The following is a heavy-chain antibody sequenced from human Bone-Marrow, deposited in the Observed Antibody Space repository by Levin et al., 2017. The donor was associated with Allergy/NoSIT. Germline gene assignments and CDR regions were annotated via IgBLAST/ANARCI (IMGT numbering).Heavy chain of an antibody. Sequence: ASVKVSCKASGYTFTDYYIHWVRQAPGQGLEWMGRINPNSGGTNYAPNFQGRVTMTRDTSISTAYMELSRLRSDDTAVYYCARVRGSSATDCFDLWGQGTVVTVSS. D-gene: IGHD6-19*01. CDR2: INPNSGGT. J-gene: IGHJ3*01. CDR3: ARVRGSSATDCFDL. CDR1: GYTFTDYY. V-gene: IGHV1-2*06.